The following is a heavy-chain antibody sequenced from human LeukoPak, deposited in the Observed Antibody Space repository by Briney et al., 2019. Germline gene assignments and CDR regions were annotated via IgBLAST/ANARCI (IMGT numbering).Heavy chain of an antibody. Sequence: PGGSLRLSCAASGFTFSGFSMDWVRQAPGRGLEWLSYISSTSSTMLYADSVKGRFTISRDNAKNSLYLQMHSLRAEDTAVYYCARSRSGYQFVYWGQGTLVTVSS. J-gene: IGHJ4*02. CDR2: ISSTSSTM. D-gene: IGHD2-2*01. CDR1: GFTFSGFS. CDR3: ARSRSGYQFVY. V-gene: IGHV3-48*01.